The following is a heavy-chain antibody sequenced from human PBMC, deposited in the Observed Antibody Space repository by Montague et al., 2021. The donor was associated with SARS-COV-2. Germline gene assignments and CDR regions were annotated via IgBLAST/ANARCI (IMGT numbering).Heavy chain of an antibody. CDR1: GGSISSHY. D-gene: IGHD2-15*01. Sequence: SETLSLTCTVSGGSISSHYWSWIRQPPGRGLEWIGYIYYSGSSNCNPSLKSRVTISIDTSKNQFSLNLNSVTAADGAVYYCASPGGYCSGGSCYYVYWGQGTLVTVSS. CDR2: IYYSGSS. J-gene: IGHJ4*02. V-gene: IGHV4-59*11. CDR3: ASPGGYCSGGSCYYVY.